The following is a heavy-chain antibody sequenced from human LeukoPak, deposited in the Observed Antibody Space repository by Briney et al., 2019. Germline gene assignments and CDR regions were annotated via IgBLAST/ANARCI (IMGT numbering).Heavy chain of an antibody. CDR3: AREVDRDYHDSSGYSYPYYFDY. Sequence: ASVKVSCKASGGTFSSYAISWVRQAPGQGLEWMGRIIPILGIANYAQKFQGRVTITADKSTSTAYMELSSLRSEDTAVYYCAREVDRDYHDSSGYSYPYYFDYWGQGTLVTVSS. D-gene: IGHD3-22*01. V-gene: IGHV1-69*04. CDR1: GGTFSSYA. CDR2: IIPILGIA. J-gene: IGHJ4*02.